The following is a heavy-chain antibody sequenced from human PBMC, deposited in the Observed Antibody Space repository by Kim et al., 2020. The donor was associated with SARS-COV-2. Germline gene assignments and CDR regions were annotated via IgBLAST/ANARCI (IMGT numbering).Heavy chain of an antibody. CDR1: GFTFSSYG. V-gene: IGHV3-30*18. CDR2: ISYDGSNK. D-gene: IGHD3-16*02. Sequence: GGSLRLSCAASGFTFSSYGMHWVRQAPGKGLEWVAVISYDGSNKYYADSVKGRFTISRDNSKNTLYLQMNSLRAEDTAVYYCAKYLFLGELSPLDYWGQGTLVTVSS. CDR3: AKYLFLGELSPLDY. J-gene: IGHJ4*02.